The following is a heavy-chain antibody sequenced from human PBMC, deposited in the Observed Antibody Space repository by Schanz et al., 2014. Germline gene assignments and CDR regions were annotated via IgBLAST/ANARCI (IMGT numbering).Heavy chain of an antibody. D-gene: IGHD6-13*01. CDR3: ARVRRRIATPSTPSFRNYYYYAMDV. J-gene: IGHJ6*02. Sequence: VQLVESGGGVVQFGRSLRLSCAASGFIFSSYGLHWVRQAPGKGLEWVSYISGTTTYTNYADSVKGRFTISRDNAKNSLYLQMNSLRAEDTSVYFCARVRRRIATPSTPSFRNYYYYAMDVWGQGTTGTVSS. CDR1: GFIFSSYG. CDR2: ISGTTTYT. V-gene: IGHV3-21*05.